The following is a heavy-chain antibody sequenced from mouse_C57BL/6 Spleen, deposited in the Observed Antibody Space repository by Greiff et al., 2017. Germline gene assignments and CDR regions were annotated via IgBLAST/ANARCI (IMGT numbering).Heavy chain of an antibody. V-gene: IGHV5-9-1*02. D-gene: IGHD3-3*01. CDR3: TRTGDGWFAY. J-gene: IGHJ3*01. CDR1: GFTFSSYA. CDR2: ISSGGDYI. Sequence: EVQRVESGEGLVKPGGSLKLSCAASGFTFSSYAMSWVRQTPEKRLEWVAYISSGGDYIYYVDTVKGRFTISRDNARNTLYLQMSSLKSEDTAMYYCTRTGDGWFAYWGQGTLVTVSA.